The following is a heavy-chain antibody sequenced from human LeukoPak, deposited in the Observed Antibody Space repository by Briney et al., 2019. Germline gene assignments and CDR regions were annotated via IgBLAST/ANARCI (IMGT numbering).Heavy chain of an antibody. CDR1: GFTFSGYA. V-gene: IGHV3-23*01. D-gene: IGHD3-10*01. CDR3: AKRGDRRSMSACYFDD. CDR2: INYNAGGT. J-gene: IGHJ4*02. Sequence: GGSLRLSCAASGFTFSGYATSWVRQAPGKGLEWVSTINYNAGGTYYADSVKGRFTISRDNSKNTLYLQMDSLRAEDAAVYYCAKRGDRRSMSACYFDDWGQGTLVTVSS.